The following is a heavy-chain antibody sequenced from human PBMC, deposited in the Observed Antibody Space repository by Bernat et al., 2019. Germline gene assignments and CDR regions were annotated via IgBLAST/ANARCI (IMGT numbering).Heavy chain of an antibody. Sequence: QVQLVESGGGVVKPGGSLRLSCAASGFTFSDYSMSWIRQAPGKGLDWVSYISSCSSNTNYADSVKGRFTISRDNSKNSLYLQMNSLRAEDTAVYYCAAGTSSSAPYMDVWGKGTTVTVSS. CDR3: AAGTSSSAPYMDV. CDR2: ISSCSSNT. D-gene: IGHD2-15*01. CDR1: GFTFSDYS. J-gene: IGHJ6*03. V-gene: IGHV3-11*05.